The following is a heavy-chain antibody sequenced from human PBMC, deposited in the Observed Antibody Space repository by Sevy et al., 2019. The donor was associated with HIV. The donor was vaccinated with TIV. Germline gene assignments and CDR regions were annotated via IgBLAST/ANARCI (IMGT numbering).Heavy chain of an antibody. D-gene: IGHD5-12*01. CDR1: GFTFGDYA. J-gene: IGHJ4*02. Sequence: GGSLRLSCPSSGFTFGDYARSWFGQAPGRGREWVPFIGGNPHDPYVGPTDSAASVKGRFTISRDDSKSIAYLQMNSLKTEDTAVYYCTRALATADTPEYYFDYWGQGILVTVSS. V-gene: IGHV3-49*03. CDR2: IGGNPHDPYVGPT. CDR3: TRALATADTPEYYFDY.